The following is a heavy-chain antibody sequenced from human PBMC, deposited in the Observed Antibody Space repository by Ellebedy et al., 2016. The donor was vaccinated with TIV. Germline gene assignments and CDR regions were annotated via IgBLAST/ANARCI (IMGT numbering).Heavy chain of an antibody. CDR1: GGSIISSTYY. J-gene: IGHJ4*02. V-gene: IGHV4-39*07. Sequence: MPSETLSLTCTVSGGSIISSTYYWGWIRQPPGKGLEWIGTIHYSGSTYYNPSLRSRLTISVDTSKNQFSLNLNSVTAADTAVYYCATVGTLTLFDYWGQGTLVTVSS. CDR3: ATVGTLTLFDY. CDR2: IHYSGST.